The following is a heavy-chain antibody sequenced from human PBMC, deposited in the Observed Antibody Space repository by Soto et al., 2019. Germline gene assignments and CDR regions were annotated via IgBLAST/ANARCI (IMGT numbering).Heavy chain of an antibody. V-gene: IGHV4-30-4*01. CDR1: GGSINSGDYY. D-gene: IGHD4-17*01. J-gene: IGHJ5*02. CDR2: IYYSGST. Sequence: QVQLQESGPGLVKPSQTLSLTCTVSGGSINSGDYYWSWIRQPPGKGLEWIGYIYYSGSTYYNPSRKSRVSISAYTXKXKFSLKLSSVTAADTAVYYCARAKGLVTVTTSWFDPWGQGTLVTVSS. CDR3: ARAKGLVTVTTSWFDP.